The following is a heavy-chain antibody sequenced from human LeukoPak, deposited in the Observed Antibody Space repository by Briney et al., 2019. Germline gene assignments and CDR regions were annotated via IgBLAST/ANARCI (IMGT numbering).Heavy chain of an antibody. CDR2: ISYDGNNK. CDR3: AKRRLGSGIDYNYFDY. Sequence: GGSLRLSCEASGFTFSRFAMTWVRQAPGKGLEWVAVISYDGNNKYYADSVKGRFTISRDNSTNTLHLQMDSLRVEDTAVYFCAKRRLGSGIDYNYFDYWGQGTLVTVSS. CDR1: GFTFSRFA. V-gene: IGHV3-30-3*02. J-gene: IGHJ4*02. D-gene: IGHD2-15*01.